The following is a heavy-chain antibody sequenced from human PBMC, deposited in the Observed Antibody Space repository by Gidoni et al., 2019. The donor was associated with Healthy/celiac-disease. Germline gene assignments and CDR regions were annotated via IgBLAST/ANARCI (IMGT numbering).Heavy chain of an antibody. D-gene: IGHD2-21*02. CDR2: IIPIFGTA. Sequence: QVQLVQSGAEVKKPGSSVKVSCKASGGTFSSYAISWVRQAPGQGLEWMGGIIPIFGTANYAQKFQGRVTITADESTSTAYMELSSLRSEDTAVYYCARDPYCGGDCYSGWYFDLWGRGTLVTVSS. CDR1: GGTFSSYA. J-gene: IGHJ2*01. V-gene: IGHV1-69*01. CDR3: ARDPYCGGDCYSGWYFDL.